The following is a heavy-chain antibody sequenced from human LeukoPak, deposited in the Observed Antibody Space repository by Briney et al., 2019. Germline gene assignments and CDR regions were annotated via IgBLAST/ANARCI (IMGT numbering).Heavy chain of an antibody. CDR3: ARDFSRGRITGTMGAFDI. CDR2: INPSGGST. J-gene: IGHJ3*02. D-gene: IGHD1-7*01. Sequence: ASVKVSCKASGYTFTSYYMHWVRQAPGQGLEWMGIINPSGGSTSYAQKFQGRVTMTRDTSTSTVYMELSSLRSEDMAVYYCARDFSRGRITGTMGAFDIWGQGTMVTVSS. V-gene: IGHV1-46*01. CDR1: GYTFTSYY.